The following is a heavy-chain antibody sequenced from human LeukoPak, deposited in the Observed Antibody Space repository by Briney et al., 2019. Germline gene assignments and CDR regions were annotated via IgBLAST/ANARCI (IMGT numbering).Heavy chain of an antibody. CDR1: GGSISSSSYY. Sequence: PSETLSLTCTVSGGSISSSSYYWGWIRQPPGKGLEWIGSIYYSGSTYYNPSLKSRVTISVDTSKNQFSLKLSSVTAADTAVYYCARDRIAAAGTPWRYWGQGTLVTVSS. CDR3: ARDRIAAAGTPWRY. D-gene: IGHD6-13*01. V-gene: IGHV4-39*07. CDR2: IYYSGST. J-gene: IGHJ4*02.